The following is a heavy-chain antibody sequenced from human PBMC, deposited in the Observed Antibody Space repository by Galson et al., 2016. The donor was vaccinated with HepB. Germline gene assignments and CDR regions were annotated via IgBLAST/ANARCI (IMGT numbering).Heavy chain of an antibody. J-gene: IGHJ6*02. CDR1: GFTFSTYT. D-gene: IGHD3-3*01. Sequence: SLRLSCAASGFTFSTYTMSWVRQAPGQGLEWVSSISSSGTYISYADSVKGRFTTSRYSAKNSLYLQMNSLRVEDTAVYYCARDGSHDFWSGYFPDKTKKNHPFDVWGQGTTVTVSS. CDR3: ARDGSHDFWSGYFPDKTKKNHPFDV. CDR2: ISSSGTYI. V-gene: IGHV3-21*01.